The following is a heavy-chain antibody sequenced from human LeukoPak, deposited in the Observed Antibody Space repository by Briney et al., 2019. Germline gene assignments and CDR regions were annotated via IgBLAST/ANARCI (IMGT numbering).Heavy chain of an antibody. Sequence: HSGGSLRLSCTVSGFTVSSNSMSWVRQAPGEGLEWVSFIYSDNTHYSDSVKGRFTISRDNSKNTLYLQMNSLRAEDTAVYYCAKDLHYGSADYWGQGTLVTVSS. CDR1: GFTVSSNS. CDR3: AKDLHYGSADY. V-gene: IGHV3-53*01. J-gene: IGHJ4*02. CDR2: IYSDNT. D-gene: IGHD3-10*01.